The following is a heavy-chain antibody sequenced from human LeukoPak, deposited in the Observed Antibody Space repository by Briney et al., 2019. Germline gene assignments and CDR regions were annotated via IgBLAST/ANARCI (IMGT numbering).Heavy chain of an antibody. Sequence: GGSLRLSCAVSGFTFDDYAMHWVRQVPGKGLEWVSGINWNSDSIGYADSVKGRFTTSRDNAKNSLYLQMNSLRAEDTAFYYCAINGGGDSGYGNFDYWGQGTLVTVFS. V-gene: IGHV3-9*01. J-gene: IGHJ4*02. CDR1: GFTFDDYA. D-gene: IGHD5-12*01. CDR3: AINGGGDSGYGNFDY. CDR2: INWNSDSI.